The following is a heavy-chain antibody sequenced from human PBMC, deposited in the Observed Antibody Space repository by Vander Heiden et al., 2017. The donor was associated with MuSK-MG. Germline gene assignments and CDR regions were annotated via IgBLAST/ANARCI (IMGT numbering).Heavy chain of an antibody. CDR2: SRDDGASP. CDR3: GKDGLSYGSGSYFNY. J-gene: IGHJ4*02. Sequence: EVQLLESAGGLVQPVGSLRVSCAASGCTFSTYAMGWVRQAQGKGLEWVSTSRDDGASPYYAESVRGRFTISKDNSKNTLYLQMNSLRGEDTAVYYCGKDGLSYGSGSYFNYWGQGTLVTVSS. D-gene: IGHD3-10*01. V-gene: IGHV3-23*01. CDR1: GCTFSTYA.